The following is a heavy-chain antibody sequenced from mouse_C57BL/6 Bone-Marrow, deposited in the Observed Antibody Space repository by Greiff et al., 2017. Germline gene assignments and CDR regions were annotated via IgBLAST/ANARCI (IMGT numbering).Heavy chain of an antibody. J-gene: IGHJ2*01. Sequence: EVQLQQSGPGLVKPSQSLSLTCSVTGYSITRGYYWNWLRQFPGNKLEWMGYISYDGSNNYNPSLKNRISITRDTSKNQFFLKLNSVTTEDTATYYCARRGYGSSYVGVFFDDWGQGTTLTVSS. D-gene: IGHD1-1*01. CDR2: ISYDGSN. CDR1: GYSITRGYY. CDR3: ARRGYGSSYVGVFFDD. V-gene: IGHV3-6*01.